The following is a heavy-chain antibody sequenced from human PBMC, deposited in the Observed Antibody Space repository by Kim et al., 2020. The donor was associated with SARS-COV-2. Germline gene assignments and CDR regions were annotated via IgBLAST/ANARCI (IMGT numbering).Heavy chain of an antibody. CDR1: GHFFTRDS. CDR3: LGGFYFDY. CDR2: IDCGNGNT. V-gene: IGHV1-3*01. J-gene: IGHJ4*02. Sequence: ASVKVSCKTSGHFFTRDSIHWVRQAPGQGLEWMGGIDCGNGNTIYSQKFQGRATFTTDTSASTAYMELSFLRSEDSAVYYCLGGFYFDYWGQVTLVTVSS. D-gene: IGHD3-16*01.